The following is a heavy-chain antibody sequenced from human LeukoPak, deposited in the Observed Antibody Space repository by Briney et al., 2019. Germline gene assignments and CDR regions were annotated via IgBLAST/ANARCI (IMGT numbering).Heavy chain of an antibody. CDR2: IIPIFGTA. J-gene: IGHJ4*02. D-gene: IGHD3-22*01. Sequence: GASVKVSCKASGYTFTSYYMHWVRQAPGQGLEWMGGIIPIFGTANYAQKFQGRVTITADESTSTAYMELSSLRSEDTAVYYCARDQFGGYLDYWGQGTLVTVSS. CDR1: GYTFTSYY. V-gene: IGHV1-69*13. CDR3: ARDQFGGYLDY.